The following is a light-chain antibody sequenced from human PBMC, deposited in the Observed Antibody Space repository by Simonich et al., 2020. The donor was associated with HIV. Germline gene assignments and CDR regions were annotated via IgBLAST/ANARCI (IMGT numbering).Light chain of an antibody. CDR1: SGSIARNY. Sequence: NFMLTQPHSVSESPGKTVTISCTRSSGSIARNYVPWYQPRLGSAPTTMLYEDNQRPSGVPDRVSGSIDSSSNSASLTISGLKTEDEADYFCQSFVSTTWVFGGGTKLTVL. CDR3: QSFVSTTWV. V-gene: IGLV6-57*03. CDR2: EDN. J-gene: IGLJ3*02.